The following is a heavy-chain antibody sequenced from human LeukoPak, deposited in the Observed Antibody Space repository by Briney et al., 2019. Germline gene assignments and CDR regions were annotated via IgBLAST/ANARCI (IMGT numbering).Heavy chain of an antibody. CDR1: GFTFSSYS. CDR3: PRANGMDV. V-gene: IGHV3-48*02. J-gene: IGHJ6*02. CDR2: ISSTSSTI. Sequence: QTGGSLRLSCAASGFTFSSYSMNWVRQAPGKGLEWVSYISSTSSTIYYADSVKGRFTISRDNAKNSLYLQMSSLRDDDTALYYCPRANGMDVSGPGTTVTVSS.